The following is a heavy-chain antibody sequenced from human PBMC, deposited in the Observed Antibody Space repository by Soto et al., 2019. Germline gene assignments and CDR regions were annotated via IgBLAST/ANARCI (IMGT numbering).Heavy chain of an antibody. CDR1: GGSISSYY. Sequence: NPSETLSLTCTVSGGSISSYYWSWIRQPPGKGLEWIGYIYYSGSTNYNPSLKSRVTISVDTSKNQFSLKLSSVTAADTAVYYCAKEGGRSSSSLWGQGTLVTVSS. V-gene: IGHV4-59*01. CDR2: IYYSGST. J-gene: IGHJ4*02. CDR3: AKEGGRSSSSL. D-gene: IGHD6-6*01.